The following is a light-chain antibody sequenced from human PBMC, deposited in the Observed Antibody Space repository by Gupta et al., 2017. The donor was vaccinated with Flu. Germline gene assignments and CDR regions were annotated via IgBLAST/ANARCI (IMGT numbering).Light chain of an antibody. V-gene: IGKV1-39*01. CDR2: AAS. Sequence: DIQMTQSPSSLSASVGDRVTITCRASQSISSFLNWYQQKPGKAPKLLIFAASTLQSAVPSRFSGSGSGTDFTLTISSLQPEDFATYYCQQSNFSPLTFGGGTKVEIK. CDR1: QSISSF. CDR3: QQSNFSPLT. J-gene: IGKJ4*01.